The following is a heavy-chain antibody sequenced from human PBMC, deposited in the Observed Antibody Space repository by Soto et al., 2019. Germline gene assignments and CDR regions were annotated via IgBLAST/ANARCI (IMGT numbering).Heavy chain of an antibody. J-gene: IGHJ3*02. CDR1: GGTFSSYA. Sequence: QVQLVQSGAEVKKPGSSVKVSCKASGGTFSSYAISWVRQAPGQGLEWMGGIIPIFGTANYAQKFQGRVTITADESTSTAYTELSSLRSEDTAVYYCARSQGTTVTTDDAFDIWGQGTMVTVSS. CDR3: ARSQGTTVTTDDAFDI. CDR2: IIPIFGTA. D-gene: IGHD4-17*01. V-gene: IGHV1-69*01.